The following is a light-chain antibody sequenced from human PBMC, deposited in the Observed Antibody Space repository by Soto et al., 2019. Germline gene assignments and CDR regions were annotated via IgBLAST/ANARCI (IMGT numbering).Light chain of an antibody. J-gene: IGKJ1*01. Sequence: ETMLKLSPVTLSLSPGERATLSCRASQSVSTSLAWYQQKPGQAPRLLIYDASDRPPGVPARFSGSGSGTDFTLTISSLEPEDFAVYYCRQRSNWPQTVGQGTKVDIK. CDR3: RQRSNWPQT. CDR2: DAS. V-gene: IGKV3-11*01. CDR1: QSVSTS.